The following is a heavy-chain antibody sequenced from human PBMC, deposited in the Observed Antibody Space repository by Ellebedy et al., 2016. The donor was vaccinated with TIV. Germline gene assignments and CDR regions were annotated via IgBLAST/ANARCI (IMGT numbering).Heavy chain of an antibody. CDR3: ARGGDGYIHY. CDR2: IYYSGNT. CDR1: GGSISSGDYY. J-gene: IGHJ4*01. Sequence: MPSETLSLTCTVSGGSISSGDYYWSWIRQPPGKGLEWIGYIYYSGNTYHNPSLKSLVTISVDKSKNQFSLTLSSVTAADTAVYYSARGGDGYIHYWGQGTLVTVSS. V-gene: IGHV4-30-4*01. D-gene: IGHD5-24*01.